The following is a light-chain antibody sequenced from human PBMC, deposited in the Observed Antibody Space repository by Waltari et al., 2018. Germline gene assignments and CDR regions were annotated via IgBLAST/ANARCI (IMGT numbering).Light chain of an antibody. V-gene: IGLV1-44*01. CDR3: SAWDDIVNGWV. CDR1: SSNIGGYP. CDR2: DTH. Sequence: QSVLTQPPSVSATPGQRVTISCSGSSSNIGGYPVNWYVQLPRMSPKLLIHDTHQRPSGVPDRFSSSKSGTSASLVISGLQSEDEAEYSCSAWDDIVNGWVFGGGTKLTVL. J-gene: IGLJ3*02.